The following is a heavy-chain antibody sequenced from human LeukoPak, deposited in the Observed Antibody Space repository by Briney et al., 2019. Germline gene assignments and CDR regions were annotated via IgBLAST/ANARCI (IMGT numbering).Heavy chain of an antibody. V-gene: IGHV4-39*07. CDR2: IYYSGST. D-gene: IGHD3-10*01. CDR3: ARDLRFGEEGYFDY. CDR1: GGSISSYY. J-gene: IGHJ4*02. Sequence: SETLSLTCTVSGGSISSYYWGWIRQPPGKGLEWIGSIYYSGSTYYNPSLKSRVTISVDTSKNQFSLKLSSVTAADTAVYYCARDLRFGEEGYFDYWGQGTLVTVSS.